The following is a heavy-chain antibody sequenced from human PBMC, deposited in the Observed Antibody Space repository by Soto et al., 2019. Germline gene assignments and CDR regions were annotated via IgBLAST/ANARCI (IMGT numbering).Heavy chain of an antibody. CDR2: IYYSGST. D-gene: IGHD2-2*01. CDR3: ARGCSSSTCPRPYYGMDV. J-gene: IGHJ6*02. Sequence: SETLSLTCTVSGGSISSGDYYWSWNRQPPGKGLEWMGYIYYSGSTYYNPSLKSRLTISVDTSKNQFSLKLSSVTAADTAVYYCARGCSSSTCPRPYYGMDVWGQGTTVT. CDR1: GGSISSGDYY. V-gene: IGHV4-30-4*01.